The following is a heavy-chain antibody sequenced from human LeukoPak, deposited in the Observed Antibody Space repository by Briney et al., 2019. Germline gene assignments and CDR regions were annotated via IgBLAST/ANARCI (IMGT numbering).Heavy chain of an antibody. D-gene: IGHD4-17*01. V-gene: IGHV4-4*02. CDR3: ARRFPPGWDVIPSVVDGGDYLRWFDP. CDR2: IYHTGST. Sequence: SETLSLTCAVSGGSISSSNWWSWVRQTPGKGLEWIGEIYHTGSTIYNPSLKSRVTISVDKSNNHFSLKLRSVTAADTAVYYCARRFPPGWDVIPSVVDGGDYLRWFDPWGQGTLVTVSS. J-gene: IGHJ5*02. CDR1: GGSISSSNW.